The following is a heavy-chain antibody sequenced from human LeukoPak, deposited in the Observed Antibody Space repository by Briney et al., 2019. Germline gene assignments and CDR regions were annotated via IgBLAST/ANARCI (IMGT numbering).Heavy chain of an antibody. CDR3: ATELVATIGYYFDY. D-gene: IGHD5-12*01. CDR2: INTDGSDT. V-gene: IGHV3-74*01. Sequence: GGSLRLSCAASGFTFSSYWMHWVRQAPGKGLVWVSGINTDGSDTRYADSVKGRFTISRDNAKNTLSLQMNSLRAEDTAVYYCATELVATIGYYFDYWGQGTLVTVSS. J-gene: IGHJ4*02. CDR1: GFTFSSYW.